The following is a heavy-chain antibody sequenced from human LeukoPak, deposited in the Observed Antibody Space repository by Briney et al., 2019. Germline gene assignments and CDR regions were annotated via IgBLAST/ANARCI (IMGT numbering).Heavy chain of an antibody. V-gene: IGHV3-15*01. Sequence: GGSLRLSCAASGFTFSNAWMSWVRQAPGKGLEWVGRIKSKTDGGTTDYAAPVKGRFTISRDDTKNTLYLQMNSLKTEDTAVYYCTTDPYYYDSSGLDYWGQGTLVTVSS. CDR3: TTDPYYYDSSGLDY. J-gene: IGHJ4*02. CDR2: IKSKTDGGTT. CDR1: GFTFSNAW. D-gene: IGHD3-22*01.